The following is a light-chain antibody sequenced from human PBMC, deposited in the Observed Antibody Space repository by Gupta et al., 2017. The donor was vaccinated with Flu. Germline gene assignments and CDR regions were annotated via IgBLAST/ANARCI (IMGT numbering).Light chain of an antibody. CDR1: SSNIGSNT. Sequence: QSVLTQPPSASGTPGQRVTISCSGSSSNIGSNTVNWYQQLPGTAPKLLIYSNNQRPSGVPDRFSGSKSGTSASLAISGLQSEDEANYYCAAWDASLNGWVFGRGTKLTVL. V-gene: IGLV1-44*01. CDR3: AAWDASLNGWV. CDR2: SNN. J-gene: IGLJ3*02.